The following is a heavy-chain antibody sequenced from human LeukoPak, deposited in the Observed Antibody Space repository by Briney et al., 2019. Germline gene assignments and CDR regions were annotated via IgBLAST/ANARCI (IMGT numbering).Heavy chain of an antibody. CDR1: GYTFTSYG. D-gene: IGHD3-9*01. CDR3: ARVHYDILAGYSYFDY. J-gene: IGHJ4*02. Sequence: ASVKVSCKASGYTFTSYGISWVRQAPGQGLEWMGWISAYNDNTNYAQKLQGRVTMTTDTSTSTAYMELRSLRSDDTAVYYCARVHYDILAGYSYFDYWGQGTLVTVSS. CDR2: ISAYNDNT. V-gene: IGHV1-18*01.